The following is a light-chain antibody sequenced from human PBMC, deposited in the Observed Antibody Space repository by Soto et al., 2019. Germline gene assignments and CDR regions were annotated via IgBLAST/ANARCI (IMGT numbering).Light chain of an antibody. V-gene: IGLV2-14*01. CDR3: SSYPPSSYF. J-gene: IGLJ1*01. CDR1: SSDVGGYNY. Sequence: QSVLTQPASVSGSPGQSITISCTGTSSDVGGYNYVSWYQQHPGKAPKLMIYDVSNRPSGVSNRFSGSKSGNTASLTISGLQAENKADYYCSSYPPSSYFSGPGTKVPVL. CDR2: DVS.